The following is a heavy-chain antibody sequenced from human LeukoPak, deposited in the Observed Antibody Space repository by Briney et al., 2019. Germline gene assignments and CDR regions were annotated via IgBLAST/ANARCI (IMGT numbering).Heavy chain of an antibody. V-gene: IGHV3-21*01. Sequence: GGSLRLSCAASGFTFSSYSMNWVRQAPGEGLEWVSSISSSSSYIYYEDSVKGRFTISRDNAKNSLYLQMNSLRAEDTAVYYCAELGITMIGGVWGKGTTVTISS. CDR1: GFTFSSYS. CDR2: ISSSSSYI. D-gene: IGHD3-10*02. J-gene: IGHJ6*04. CDR3: AELGITMIGGV.